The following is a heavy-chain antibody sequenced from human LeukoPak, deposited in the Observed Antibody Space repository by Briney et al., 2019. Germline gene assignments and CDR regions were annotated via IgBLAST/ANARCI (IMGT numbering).Heavy chain of an antibody. CDR1: GYTSTGYY. J-gene: IGHJ4*02. D-gene: IGHD5-18*01. CDR3: ARDSVLYGYDY. V-gene: IGHV1-2*02. Sequence: GASVKVSCKASGYTSTGYYMHWVRQAPGQGPEWMGWINPNSGGTNYAQKFQGRVTMTRDTSISTAYMELSRLRSDDTAVYYCARDSVLYGYDYWGQGTLVTVSS. CDR2: INPNSGGT.